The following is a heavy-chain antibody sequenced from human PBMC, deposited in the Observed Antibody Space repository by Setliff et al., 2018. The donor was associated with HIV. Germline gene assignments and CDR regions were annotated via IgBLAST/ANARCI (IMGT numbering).Heavy chain of an antibody. D-gene: IGHD6-19*01. CDR3: ARHFSVAGDAFDV. J-gene: IGHJ3*01. CDR2: FYPGDFDT. V-gene: IGHV5-51*01. CDR1: GYSFTDFW. Sequence: PGESLKISCKGSGYSFTDFWIGWVRQMPGKGLEWMGIFYPGDFDTRYSPSFESQVTMSAEKSISTAYLRWSSLKASDTAIYYCARHFSVAGDAFDVWGQGTMVTVSS.